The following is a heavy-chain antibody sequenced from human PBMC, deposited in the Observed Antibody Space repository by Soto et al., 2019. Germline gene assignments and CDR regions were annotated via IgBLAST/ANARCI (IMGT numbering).Heavy chain of an antibody. CDR2: IYYSGST. V-gene: IGHV4-59*01. J-gene: IGHJ1*01. Sequence: SETLSLTCTVSGGSISSYYWSWIRQPPGKGLEWIGYIYYSGSTNYNPSLKSQVTISVDTSKNQFSLKLSSVTAADTAVYYCASSSGWLFFQHWGQGTPVTVSS. CDR3: ASSSGWLFFQH. CDR1: GGSISSYY. D-gene: IGHD6-19*01.